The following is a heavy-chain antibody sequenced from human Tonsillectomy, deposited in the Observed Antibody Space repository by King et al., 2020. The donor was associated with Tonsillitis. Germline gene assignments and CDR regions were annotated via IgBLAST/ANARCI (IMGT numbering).Heavy chain of an antibody. CDR2: IIPPFGTA. CDR1: GGSFSSYA. J-gene: IGHJ6*03. V-gene: IGHV1-69*01. D-gene: IGHD3-22*01. CDR3: ARAHSSGYWAYNYYMDV. Sequence: VQLVESGAEVKKPGSSVKVSCKASGGSFSSYAISWVRQAPGQGLEWMGGIIPPFGTANYAQKFQGRVTITADESPSTAYMELSSLRSDDTAVYYCARAHSSGYWAYNYYMDVWGKGTTVTVSS.